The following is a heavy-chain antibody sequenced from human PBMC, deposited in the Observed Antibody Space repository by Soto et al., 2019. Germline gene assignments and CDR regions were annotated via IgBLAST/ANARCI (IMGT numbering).Heavy chain of an antibody. Sequence: SETLSLTCTVSGGSISSYYWSWIRQPPGKGLEWIGYIYYSGSTNYNPSLKSRVTISVETSKNQFSLKLSSVTAADTAVYYCARERGYYDSSGPTAGGAFDIWGQGTMVTVSS. D-gene: IGHD3-22*01. CDR1: GGSISSYY. V-gene: IGHV4-59*01. CDR3: ARERGYYDSSGPTAGGAFDI. J-gene: IGHJ3*02. CDR2: IYYSGST.